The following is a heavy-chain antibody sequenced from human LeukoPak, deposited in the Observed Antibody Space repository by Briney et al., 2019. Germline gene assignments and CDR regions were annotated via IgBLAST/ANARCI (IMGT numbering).Heavy chain of an antibody. CDR1: GYSISSGYY. D-gene: IGHD3-3*01. CDR3: ARGITIFGVVTAFFDY. CDR2: IYTSGST. V-gene: IGHV4-38-2*01. Sequence: SETLSLTCAVSGYSISSGYYWGWIRQPPGKGLEWIGRIYTSGSTNYNPSLKSRVTISVDTSKNQFSLKLSSVTAADTAVYYCARGITIFGVVTAFFDYWGQGTLVTVSS. J-gene: IGHJ4*02.